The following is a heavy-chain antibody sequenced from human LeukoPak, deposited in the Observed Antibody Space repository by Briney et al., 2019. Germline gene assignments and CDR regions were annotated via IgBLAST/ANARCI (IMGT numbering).Heavy chain of an antibody. Sequence: PSETLSFTCAVYGGSFSGYYWSWIREPPGKGLEWIGEINHSGSTNYNPSLKSRVTISVDTSKNQFSLKLSSVTAADTAVYYCARGRCSGGSCYKGHFQHWGQGTLVTVSS. CDR2: INHSGST. J-gene: IGHJ1*01. D-gene: IGHD2-15*01. V-gene: IGHV4-34*01. CDR3: ARGRCSGGSCYKGHFQH. CDR1: GGSFSGYY.